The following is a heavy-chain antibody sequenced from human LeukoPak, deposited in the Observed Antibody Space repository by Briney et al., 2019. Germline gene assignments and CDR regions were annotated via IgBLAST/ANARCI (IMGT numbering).Heavy chain of an antibody. CDR1: GGTFSSYA. CDR3: ARDLGIAVAGEAFDI. V-gene: IGHV1-69*05. D-gene: IGHD6-19*01. Sequence: KASCKASGGTFSSYAISWVRQAPGQGLEWMGRIIPIFGTANYAQKFQGRVTITTDESTSTAYMELSSLRSEDTAVYYCARDLGIAVAGEAFDIWGQGTMVTVSS. J-gene: IGHJ3*02. CDR2: IIPIFGTA.